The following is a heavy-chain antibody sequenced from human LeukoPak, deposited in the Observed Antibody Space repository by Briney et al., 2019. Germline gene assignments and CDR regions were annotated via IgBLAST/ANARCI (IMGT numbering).Heavy chain of an antibody. CDR3: ARNHDYYYYGMDV. CDR1: GGSFSGYY. V-gene: IGHV4-34*01. J-gene: IGHJ6*02. Sequence: PSETLSLTCAVYGGSFSGYYWSWIRQPPGKGLEWMGEINHSGSTNYNPSLKSRVTISVDTSKNQFSLKLSSVTAADTAVYYCARNHDYYYYGMDVWGQGTTVTVSS. CDR2: INHSGST.